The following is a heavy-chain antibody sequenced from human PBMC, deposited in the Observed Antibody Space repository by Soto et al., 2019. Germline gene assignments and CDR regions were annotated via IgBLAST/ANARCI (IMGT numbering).Heavy chain of an antibody. CDR2: IGTAGDT. V-gene: IGHV3-13*01. J-gene: IGHJ6*03. Sequence: GGSLRLSCAASGFTFSSYDMHWVRQATGKGLEWVSAIGTAGDTYYPGSVKGRFTISRENAKNSLYLQMNSLRAGDTAVYYCARSLPADTNYYYYMDVWGKGTTVAVSS. CDR1: GFTFSSYD. D-gene: IGHD2-2*01. CDR3: ARSLPADTNYYYYMDV.